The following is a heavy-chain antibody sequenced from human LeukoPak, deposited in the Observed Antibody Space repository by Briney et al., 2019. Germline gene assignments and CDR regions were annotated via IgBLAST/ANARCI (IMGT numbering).Heavy chain of an antibody. Sequence: SETLSLTCTVSGGSITSYYWSWIRQPAGKGLEWIGRIYTSGSTNYNPSLKSRVTMSVDTSKNQFSLKLSSVTAADTAVYYCARELIVVVPAATGWFDPWGQGTLVTVSS. CDR3: ARELIVVVPAATGWFDP. D-gene: IGHD2-2*01. J-gene: IGHJ5*02. CDR2: IYTSGST. V-gene: IGHV4-4*07. CDR1: GGSITSYY.